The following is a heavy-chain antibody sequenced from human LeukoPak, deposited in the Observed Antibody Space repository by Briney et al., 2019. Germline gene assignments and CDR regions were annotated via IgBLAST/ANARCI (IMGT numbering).Heavy chain of an antibody. V-gene: IGHV4-34*01. CDR2: INHSGST. D-gene: IGHD6-13*01. CDR3: ARLGYSSSWLYWFDP. CDR1: GFTFSSYS. Sequence: GSLRLSCAASGFTFSSYSMTWVRQPPGKGLEWIGEINHSGSTYYNPSLKSRVTISVDTSKNQFSLKLSSVTAADTAVYYCARLGYSSSWLYWFDPWGQGTLVTVSS. J-gene: IGHJ5*02.